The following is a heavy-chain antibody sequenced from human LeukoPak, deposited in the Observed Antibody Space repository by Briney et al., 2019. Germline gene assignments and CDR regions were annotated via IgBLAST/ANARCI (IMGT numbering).Heavy chain of an antibody. CDR2: IYYSGST. J-gene: IGHJ6*04. D-gene: IGHD1-26*01. CDR3: ARRSVGAPVRFV. CDR1: GGSISDYL. Sequence: PSDTLSLTCTVSGGSISDYLWSWIRQPPGKGLEWIGYIYYSGSTNYNPSLKSRVAISLDTSKTHFSLSLTSVTAADTAVYYCARRSVGAPVRFVWGKGTTVTVSS. V-gene: IGHV4-59*08.